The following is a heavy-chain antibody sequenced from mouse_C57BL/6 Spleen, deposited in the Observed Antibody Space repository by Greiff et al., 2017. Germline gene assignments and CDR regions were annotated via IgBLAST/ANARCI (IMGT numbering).Heavy chain of an antibody. J-gene: IGHJ3*01. V-gene: IGHV2-3*01. CDR3: AKPGETYGSSPFAY. D-gene: IGHD1-1*01. CDR2: IWGVGST. Sequence: VQLKESGPGLVAPSQCLSITCTVSGFSLTSYGVSWVRQPPGKGLEWLGVIWGVGSTNYHSAIISRLSISKDKSKSQVYLKLNRLQTDDTATYYCAKPGETYGSSPFAYWGQGTLVTVSA. CDR1: GFSLTSYG.